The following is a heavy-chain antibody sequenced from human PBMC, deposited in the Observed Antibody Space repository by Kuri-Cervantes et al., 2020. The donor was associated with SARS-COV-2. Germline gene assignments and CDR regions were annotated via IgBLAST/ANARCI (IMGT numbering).Heavy chain of an antibody. V-gene: IGHV4-34*01. D-gene: IGHD2-2*01. J-gene: IGHJ4*02. Sequence: SQTLSLTCAVYGGSFSGYYWSWIRQPPGKGLEWIGEINHNGNTIYNPSLKSRVTISVDTSKNQFSLKVTSVTAADTAVYYCASGYGSNIDWYDYWSQGTLVTVSS. CDR2: INHNGNT. CDR1: GGSFSGYY. CDR3: ASGYGSNIDWYDY.